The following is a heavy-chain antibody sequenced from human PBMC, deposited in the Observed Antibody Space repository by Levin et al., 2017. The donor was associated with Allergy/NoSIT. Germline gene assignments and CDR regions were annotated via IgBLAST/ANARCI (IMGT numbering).Heavy chain of an antibody. V-gene: IGHV4-59*08. CDR3: ARHAPYGDLVD. D-gene: IGHD4-17*01. CDR2: ISSSGST. Sequence: SETLSLTCTVSGGSIRSYYWSWIRQPPGKGLEWIGYISSSGSTNYSPSLKSRVTISVDTSKNQFLLKLTSVTAADTAVYYCARHAPYGDLVDWGQGALVTVSS. CDR1: GGSIRSYY. J-gene: IGHJ4*02.